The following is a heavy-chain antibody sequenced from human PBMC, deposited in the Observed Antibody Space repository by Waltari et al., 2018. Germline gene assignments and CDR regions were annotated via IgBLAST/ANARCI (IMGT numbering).Heavy chain of an antibody. Sequence: QVQLVQSGAEVKKPGASVTVSCKASGYTFTSYDINWVRQATGQGLEWMGWMNPNSGNTGYAQKFQGRVTMTRNTSISTAYMELSSLRSEDTAVYYCARGRRATVTDYYYYMDVWGKGTTVTVSS. V-gene: IGHV1-8*01. D-gene: IGHD4-4*01. CDR2: MNPNSGNT. J-gene: IGHJ6*03. CDR3: ARGRRATVTDYYYYMDV. CDR1: GYTFTSYD.